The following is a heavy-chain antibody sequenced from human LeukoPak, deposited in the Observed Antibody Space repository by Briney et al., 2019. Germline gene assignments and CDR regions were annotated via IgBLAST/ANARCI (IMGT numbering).Heavy chain of an antibody. CDR3: ARNYDILTGYYQHD. V-gene: IGHV1-18*01. D-gene: IGHD3-9*01. CDR1: GYTFTSYG. J-gene: IGHJ4*02. Sequence: GASVKVSCKASGYTFTSYGISWVRQAPGQGLEWMGWISAYNGNTNYAQKFQGRVTMTRDMSTSTVYMELSSLRSEDTAVYYCARNYDILTGYYQHDWGQGTLVTVSS. CDR2: ISAYNGNT.